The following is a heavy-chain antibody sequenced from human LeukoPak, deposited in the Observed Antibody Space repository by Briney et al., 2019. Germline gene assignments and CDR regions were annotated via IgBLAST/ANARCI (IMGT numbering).Heavy chain of an antibody. CDR3: ARDPRIVGSTPDWFDP. V-gene: IGHV1-18*01. CDR2: INAYNGNT. J-gene: IGHJ5*02. Sequence: ALVKVSCKTSGYTFTSFGISWVRQAPGQGLEWMGWINAYNGNTNYAQKIQGRVTMTTDTSTSTAYMELNSLRSDDTAVYYCARDPRIVGSTPDWFDPWGQGTLVTVSS. CDR1: GYTFTSFG. D-gene: IGHD1-26*01.